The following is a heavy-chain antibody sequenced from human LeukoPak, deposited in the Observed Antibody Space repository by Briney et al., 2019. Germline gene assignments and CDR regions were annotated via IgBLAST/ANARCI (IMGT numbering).Heavy chain of an antibody. V-gene: IGHV3-11*04. Sequence: GGSLRLSCAASGFTSSDHYMDWVRQAPGKGLEWVSYISSSGSTKYYADSVKGRFTISRDNAKNSLYLQMNSLRDEDTAVYYCAVEGYCSGGSCYTNWFDTWGQGTPVTVSS. CDR2: ISSSGSTK. CDR1: GFTSSDHY. J-gene: IGHJ5*02. CDR3: AVEGYCSGGSCYTNWFDT. D-gene: IGHD2-15*01.